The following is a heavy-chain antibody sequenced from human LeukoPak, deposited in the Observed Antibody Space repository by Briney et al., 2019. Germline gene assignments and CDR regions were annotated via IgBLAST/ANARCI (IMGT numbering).Heavy chain of an antibody. J-gene: IGHJ4*02. CDR1: GFTFSSYG. CDR2: IWFDGSNK. V-gene: IGHV3-33*03. CDR3: ARAQFDY. Sequence: GRSLRLSCAASGFTFSSYGMHWVRQAPGKGLEWVAVIWFDGSNKFYRDSVRGRFTISRDNAKNTLYLQMNSLRAEDTAVYYCARAQFDYWGQGTLVTVSS.